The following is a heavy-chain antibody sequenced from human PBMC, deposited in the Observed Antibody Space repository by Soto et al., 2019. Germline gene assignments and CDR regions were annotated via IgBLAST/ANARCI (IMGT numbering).Heavy chain of an antibody. CDR1: GFTFSSYA. Sequence: EAQLLESGGGFVQPGGSLRLSCAASGFTFSSYAMAWVRQAPGKGLEWVSDITYIGGATFYADSVKGRFTISRDNVRNTLYLQMNRLRVEDTAVYYCAKVSSLYGDYVPSSGLDDFWGQGTLVTVSS. CDR3: AKVSSLYGDYVPSSGLDDF. CDR2: ITYIGGAT. J-gene: IGHJ4*02. D-gene: IGHD4-17*01. V-gene: IGHV3-23*01.